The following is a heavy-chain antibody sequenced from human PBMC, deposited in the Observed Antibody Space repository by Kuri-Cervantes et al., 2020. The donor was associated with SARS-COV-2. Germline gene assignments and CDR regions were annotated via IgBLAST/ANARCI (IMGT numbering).Heavy chain of an antibody. CDR3: ARAQPGPYAFDI. CDR1: GGSFSGYY. J-gene: IGHJ3*02. V-gene: IGHV4-34*01. D-gene: IGHD1-14*01. CDR2: INHSGST. Sequence: GSLRLSCAVYGGSFSGYYWSWIRQPPGKGLEWIGEINHSGSTNYNPSLKSRVTISVDTSKNQFSLKLSSVTAADTAVYYCARAQPGPYAFDIWGQGTMVTVSS.